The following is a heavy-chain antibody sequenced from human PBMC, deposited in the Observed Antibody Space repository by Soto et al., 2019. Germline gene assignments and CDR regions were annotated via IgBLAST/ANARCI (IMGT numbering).Heavy chain of an antibody. J-gene: IGHJ4*02. Sequence: PSETLSLTCTVSGGSISSGGYYWSWIRQHPGKGLEWIGYIYYSGSTYYNPSPKSRVTISVDTSKNQFSLKLSSVTAADTAVYYCARVGAARSQYYFDYWGQGTLVTVSS. CDR1: GGSISSGGYY. CDR2: IYYSGST. V-gene: IGHV4-31*03. CDR3: ARVGAARSQYYFDY. D-gene: IGHD6-6*01.